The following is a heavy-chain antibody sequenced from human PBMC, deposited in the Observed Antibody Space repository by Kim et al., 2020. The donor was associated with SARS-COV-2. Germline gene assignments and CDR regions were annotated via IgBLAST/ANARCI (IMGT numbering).Heavy chain of an antibody. V-gene: IGHV1-8*01. J-gene: IGHJ5*02. CDR1: GYTFTSYD. CDR2: MNPNSGNT. CDR3: ARGNWDCSSTSCRSWFDP. D-gene: IGHD2-2*01. Sequence: ASVKVSCKASGYTFTSYDINWVRQATGQGLEWMGWMNPNSGNTGYAQKFQGRVTMTRNTSISTAYMELSSLRSEDTAVYYCARGNWDCSSTSCRSWFDPWGQGTLVTVSS.